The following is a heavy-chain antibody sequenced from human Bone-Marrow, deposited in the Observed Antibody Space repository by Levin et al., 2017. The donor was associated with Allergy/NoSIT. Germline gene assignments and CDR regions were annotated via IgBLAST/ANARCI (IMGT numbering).Heavy chain of an antibody. Sequence: QPGGSLRLSCAASGFTFSSYAMHWVRQAPGKGLEWVAVISYDGSNKYYADSVKGRFTISRDNSKNTLYLQMNSLRAEDTAVYYCARGGGVAVAGTAYFQHWGQGTLVTVSS. J-gene: IGHJ1*01. V-gene: IGHV3-30-3*01. D-gene: IGHD6-19*01. CDR2: ISYDGSNK. CDR3: ARGGGVAVAGTAYFQH. CDR1: GFTFSSYA.